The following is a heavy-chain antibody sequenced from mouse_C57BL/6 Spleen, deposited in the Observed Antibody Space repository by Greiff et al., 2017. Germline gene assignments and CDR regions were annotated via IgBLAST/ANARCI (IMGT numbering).Heavy chain of an antibody. CDR1: GYTFTSYW. J-gene: IGHJ2*01. D-gene: IGHD2-1*01. CDR3: AREERKIYDGNYLDY. Sequence: QVQLQQPGAELVMPGASVKLSCKASGYTFTSYWMHWVKQRPGQGLEWIGGIDPSDSYTNYNQKFQGKYPLTVDKSSSTAYMQLSSLTSEDSAVYYCAREERKIYDGNYLDYWGQGTTLTVAS. CDR2: IDPSDSYT. V-gene: IGHV1-69*01.